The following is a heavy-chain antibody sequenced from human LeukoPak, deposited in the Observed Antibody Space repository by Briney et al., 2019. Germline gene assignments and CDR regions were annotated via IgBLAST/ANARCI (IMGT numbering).Heavy chain of an antibody. CDR2: ISYSGSYI. J-gene: IGHJ3*02. Sequence: PEGSLRLSCAASGFTFSTFSMNWVRQAPGKGLECVSSISYSGSYIYYADSVKGRFTISRDNAKNSLYLQMNSLRAEDTAVYYCVRDRGVVPVAMPDAFDIWGQGTMVTVSS. CDR1: GFTFSTFS. V-gene: IGHV3-21*01. D-gene: IGHD2-2*01. CDR3: VRDRGVVPVAMPDAFDI.